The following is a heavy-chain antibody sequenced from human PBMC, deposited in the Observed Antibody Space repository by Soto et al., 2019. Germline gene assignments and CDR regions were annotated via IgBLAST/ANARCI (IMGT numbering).Heavy chain of an antibody. CDR3: AKGKHPDY. CDR1: SFSAYY. CDR2: ITHSGST. V-gene: IGHV4-34*01. Sequence: SFSAYYWSWIRQPPGKGLEWIGEITHSGSTNCNPSLKSRVTISAHTSKNQFSLKVSSLTAADTAVYYCAKGKHPDYWGQGTLVTVSS. J-gene: IGHJ4*02.